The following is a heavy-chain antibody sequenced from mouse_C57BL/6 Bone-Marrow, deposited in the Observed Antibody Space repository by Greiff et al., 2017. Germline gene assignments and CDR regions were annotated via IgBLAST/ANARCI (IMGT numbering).Heavy chain of an antibody. CDR1: GFSFNTYA. V-gene: IGHV10-1*01. CDR2: IRSKSNNYAT. Sequence: EVKLVESGGGLVQPKGSLKLSCAASGFSFNTYAMNWVRQAPGKGLEWVARIRSKSNNYATYYADSVKDRFTISRDDSESMLYLQMNNLKTEDTAMYYCVRHYDGYDAMDYWGQGTSVTVSS. J-gene: IGHJ4*01. D-gene: IGHD2-3*01. CDR3: VRHYDGYDAMDY.